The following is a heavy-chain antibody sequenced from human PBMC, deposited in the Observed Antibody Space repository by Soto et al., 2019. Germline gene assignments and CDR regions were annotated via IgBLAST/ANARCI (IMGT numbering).Heavy chain of an antibody. J-gene: IGHJ4*02. D-gene: IGHD3-9*01. V-gene: IGHV3-23*01. CDR2: ISGSGGST. CDR3: AKDPYYDILTGPPAYFDY. CDR1: GFTFSSYA. Sequence: GGSLRLSCAASGFTFSSYAMGWVRQAPGKGLEWVSAISGSGGSTYYADSVKGRFTISRDNSKNTLYLQMNSLRAEDTAVYYCAKDPYYDILTGPPAYFDYWGQGTLVTVSS.